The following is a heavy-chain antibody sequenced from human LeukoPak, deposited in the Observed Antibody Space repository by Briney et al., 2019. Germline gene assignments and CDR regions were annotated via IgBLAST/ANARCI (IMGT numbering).Heavy chain of an antibody. CDR2: INHSGST. Sequence: SETLSLTCAVYGGSFSGYYWSWIRQPPGKGLEWIGEINHSGSTNYNPSLKSRVTISVDTSKNQFSLKLSSVTAADTPVYYCAREAYYYGSGPGGNWFDPWGQGTLVTVSS. CDR1: GGSFSGYY. D-gene: IGHD3-10*01. V-gene: IGHV4-34*01. J-gene: IGHJ5*02. CDR3: AREAYYYGSGPGGNWFDP.